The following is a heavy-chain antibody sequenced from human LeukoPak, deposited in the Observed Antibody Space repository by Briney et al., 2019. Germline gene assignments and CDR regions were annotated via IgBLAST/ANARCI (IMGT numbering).Heavy chain of an antibody. D-gene: IGHD3-10*01. CDR2: ISCSSNYI. Sequence: GGSLRLSCAASGFTFSSCTMNWVRQAPGKGLEWVSSISCSSNYIYYADSVKGRFTISRDNAKNSLYLQMNSLRAEDTAVYYCAREPYVSGSYYTYWGQGTLVTVSS. CDR1: GFTFSSCT. V-gene: IGHV3-21*01. J-gene: IGHJ4*02. CDR3: AREPYVSGSYYTY.